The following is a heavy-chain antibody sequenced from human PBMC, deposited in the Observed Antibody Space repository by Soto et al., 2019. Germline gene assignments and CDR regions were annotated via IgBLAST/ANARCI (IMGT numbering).Heavy chain of an antibody. CDR1: GFTFDEYA. CDR2: ISWDGSNR. D-gene: IGHD3-3*01. V-gene: IGHV3-43D*04. CDR3: AKDISRGPTKNYDFWSGPDY. J-gene: IGHJ4*02. Sequence: SLRLSCSASGFTFDEYAMHLVRQAPGKGLEWVSLISWDGSNRYYADSVQGRFTISRDNSKYSLYLQMNSLRAEDTALYYCAKDISRGPTKNYDFWSGPDYWGQGTLVTVSS.